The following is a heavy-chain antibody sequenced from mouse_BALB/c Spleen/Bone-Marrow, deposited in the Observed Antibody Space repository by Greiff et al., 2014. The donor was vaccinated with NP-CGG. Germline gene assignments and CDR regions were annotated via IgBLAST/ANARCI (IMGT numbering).Heavy chain of an antibody. CDR3: ARYNYGSSQFAY. CDR1: GFNIKDTY. V-gene: IGHV14-3*02. Sequence: VQLQQSGAELVKPGASVKLSCTASGFNIKDTYMHWVKQRPEQGLEGIGRIDPANGNTKYDPKFQGKATITADTSSNTAYLQLSSLTSEDTAVYYCARYNYGSSQFAYWGQGTLVTVSA. J-gene: IGHJ3*01. D-gene: IGHD1-1*01. CDR2: IDPANGNT.